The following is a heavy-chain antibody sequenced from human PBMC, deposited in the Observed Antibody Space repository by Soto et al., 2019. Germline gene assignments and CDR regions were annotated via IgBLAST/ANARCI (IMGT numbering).Heavy chain of an antibody. CDR1: GSIFTNYW. CDR3: ATLANIFDFDN. Sequence: GESLKISCQGSGSIFTNYWTGWVCQMPGKGLEWMGIIYPGDSDTRSSPSFQGQVTISADKSISTAYLQWSSLKASDTAMYDCATLANIFDFDNWGHGTMVTVSS. CDR2: IYPGDSDT. V-gene: IGHV5-51*01. D-gene: IGHD2-21*01. J-gene: IGHJ4*01.